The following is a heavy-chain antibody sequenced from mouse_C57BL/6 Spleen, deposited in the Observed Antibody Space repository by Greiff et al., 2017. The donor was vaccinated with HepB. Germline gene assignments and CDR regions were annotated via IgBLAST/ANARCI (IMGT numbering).Heavy chain of an antibody. CDR1: GYTFTEYT. CDR2: FYPGSGSI. J-gene: IGHJ3*01. D-gene: IGHD4-1*01. Sequence: VKLMESGAELVKPGASVKLSCKASGYTFTEYTIHWVKQRSGQGLEWIGWFYPGSGSIKYNEKFKDKATLTADKSSSTVYMELSRLTSEDSAVYFCARHEGALGGFAYWGQGTLVTVSA. V-gene: IGHV1-62-2*01. CDR3: ARHEGALGGFAY.